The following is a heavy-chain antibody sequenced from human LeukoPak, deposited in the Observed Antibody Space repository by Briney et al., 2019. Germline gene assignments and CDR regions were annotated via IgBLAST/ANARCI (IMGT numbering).Heavy chain of an antibody. D-gene: IGHD5-18*01. CDR2: IYYRKNT. CDR3: ASPRGFRCGYFDC. Sequence: SETLSLTCTVSGGSISSSSAYWGWIRQPPGEGLEWIASIYYRKNTYHNPSRKGRVTISADTSKNQFSLTLGSVSATDTAVYYCASPRGFRCGYFDCWGQGALVTVSS. CDR1: GGSISSSSAY. V-gene: IGHV4-39*01. J-gene: IGHJ4*02.